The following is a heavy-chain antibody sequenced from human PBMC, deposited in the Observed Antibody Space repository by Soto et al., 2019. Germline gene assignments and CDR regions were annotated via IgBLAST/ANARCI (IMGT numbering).Heavy chain of an antibody. CDR2: IGSDGDT. V-gene: IGHV3-13*01. Sequence: PGGSLRLSCVVSGFTFSHYDMYWARQVSGKGLEWVSGIGSDGDTYYAASVKGRFTVSRENDKNSLYLQMRGLRPGDTAVYYCARGNGKNYGPAMGDGFDIWGQGTTVTVSS. D-gene: IGHD3-10*01. J-gene: IGHJ3*02. CDR3: ARGNGKNYGPAMGDGFDI. CDR1: GFTFSHYD.